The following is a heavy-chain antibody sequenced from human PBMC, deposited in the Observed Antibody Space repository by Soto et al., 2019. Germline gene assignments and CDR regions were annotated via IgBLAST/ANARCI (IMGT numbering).Heavy chain of an antibody. CDR1: GYTFTSYG. V-gene: IGHV1-18*01. Sequence: ASVKVSCKASGYTFTSYGMRWVRQAPGQGLEWMGWISAYNGNTNYAQKLQGRVTMTTDTSTSTAYMELRSLRSDDTAVYYCARQALEVPDDNYGMDVWGQGTTVTVSS. CDR2: ISAYNGNT. D-gene: IGHD3-3*01. CDR3: ARQALEVPDDNYGMDV. J-gene: IGHJ6*02.